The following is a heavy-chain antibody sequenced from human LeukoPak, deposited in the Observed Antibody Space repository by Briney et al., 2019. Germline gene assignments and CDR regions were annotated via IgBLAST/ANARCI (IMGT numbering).Heavy chain of an antibody. CDR1: GFTFSSYS. CDR3: ARDKGVGAYSYYYGMDV. CDR2: ISSSSSYI. D-gene: IGHD1-26*01. J-gene: IGHJ6*02. V-gene: IGHV3-21*01. Sequence: PGGSLRLSCAASGFTFSSYSMNWVRQAPGKGLEWVSSISSSSSYIYYADSVKGRFTISRDNAKNSLYLQMNSLRAEDTAVYYCARDKGVGAYSYYYGMDVWGQGTTVTVSS.